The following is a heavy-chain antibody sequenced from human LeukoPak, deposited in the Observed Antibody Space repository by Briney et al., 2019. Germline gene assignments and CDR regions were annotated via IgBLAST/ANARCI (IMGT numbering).Heavy chain of an antibody. Sequence: PSETLSLTCTVSGGSISSSDYYWGWIRQPPGKGLEWIVSFYYSGSTNYSLSLKSRVTISVDTSKNQFSLNLSSVTAADTALYYCARHKSPLPLYWGQGTLVTVSS. D-gene: IGHD2-2*02. CDR1: GGSISSSDYY. V-gene: IGHV4-39*01. CDR2: FYYSGST. CDR3: ARHKSPLPLY. J-gene: IGHJ4*02.